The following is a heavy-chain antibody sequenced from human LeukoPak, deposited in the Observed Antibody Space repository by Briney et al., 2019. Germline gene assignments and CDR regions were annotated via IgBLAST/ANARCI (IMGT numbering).Heavy chain of an antibody. D-gene: IGHD2-15*01. CDR1: GDSINSGGYY. CDR3: ARAAKYCSGSNCYWYFDL. Sequence: SETLSLTCIVSGDSINSGGYYWTWIRQHPGEALEWIGYIYYSGTTYHNPSLKSRVAISVDTSKNHFSLRLSSVTAADTAVYYCARAAKYCSGSNCYWYFDLWGRGTLVTVSS. V-gene: IGHV4-31*03. J-gene: IGHJ2*01. CDR2: IYYSGTT.